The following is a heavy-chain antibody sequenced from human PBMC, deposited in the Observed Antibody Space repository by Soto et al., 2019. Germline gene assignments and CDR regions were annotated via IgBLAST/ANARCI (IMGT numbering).Heavy chain of an antibody. J-gene: IGHJ4*02. CDR1: GFTVSSNY. V-gene: IGHV3-53*01. CDR2: IYSGGST. CDR3: AREAAIGLHDY. D-gene: IGHD2-2*01. Sequence: EVQLVESGGGLIQPGGSLSLSCAASGFTVSSNYMSWVRQAPGKGLEWVSVIYSGGSTYYADSVKGRFTISRDNSKNTLYLQMNSLRAENTAVYYCAREAAIGLHDYWGQGTLVTVSS.